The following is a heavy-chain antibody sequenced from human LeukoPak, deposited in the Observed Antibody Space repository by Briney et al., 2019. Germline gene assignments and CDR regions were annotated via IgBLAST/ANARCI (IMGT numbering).Heavy chain of an antibody. D-gene: IGHD2-2*01. CDR3: ARVLSAAAPFDS. Sequence: GGSLRLSCAASGFTFSSYNMNWVRQAPGKGLEWVSSISSGSSYEYYADSVKGRFTISRDNAKNSLDLQMNSLRAEDTAVYYCARVLSAAAPFDSWGQGTLVSVSS. CDR1: GFTFSSYN. V-gene: IGHV3-21*01. J-gene: IGHJ4*02. CDR2: ISSGSSYE.